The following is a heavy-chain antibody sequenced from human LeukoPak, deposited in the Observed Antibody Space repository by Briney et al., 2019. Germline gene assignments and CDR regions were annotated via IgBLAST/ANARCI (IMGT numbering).Heavy chain of an antibody. CDR3: AKSSSYNWNDATGGDFDY. J-gene: IGHJ4*02. Sequence: GGSLRLSCAASGFTFSSYGMHWVRQAPGKGLEWVAVIWYDGSNKYYADSVKGRFTISRDNSKNTLYLQMNSLRAEDMALYYCAKSSSYNWNDATGGDFDYWGQGTLVTVSS. CDR1: GFTFSSYG. D-gene: IGHD1-1*01. CDR2: IWYDGSNK. V-gene: IGHV3-30*02.